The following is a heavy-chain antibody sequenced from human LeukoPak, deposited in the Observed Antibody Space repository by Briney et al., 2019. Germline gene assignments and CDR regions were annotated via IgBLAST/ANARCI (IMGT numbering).Heavy chain of an antibody. CDR1: GGSISSGGYY. D-gene: IGHD2-2*01. V-gene: IGHV4-31*03. CDR2: IYYNGST. CDR3: ARGYELDY. Sequence: PSETLSLTCTVSGGSISSGGYYWSWIRQPPGKGLEWIGYIYYNGSTYYTPSLKSRVTISVDTSKNQFSLKLSSVTAADTAVYYCARGYELDYWGQGTLVTVSS. J-gene: IGHJ4*02.